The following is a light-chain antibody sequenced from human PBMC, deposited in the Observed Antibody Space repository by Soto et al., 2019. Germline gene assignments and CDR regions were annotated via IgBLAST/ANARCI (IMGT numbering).Light chain of an antibody. V-gene: IGLV2-14*01. J-gene: IGLJ1*01. CDR1: SSDVGGYNF. CDR3: CSYASSTSYV. Sequence: HSVLTQPASVSGFPGQSIAISCTRTSSDVGGYNFVSWYQQYPGKAPKLMIYDVTSRPSGVSNRFSGSKSGTTASLTISGLQAEDEADYYCCSYASSTSYVFGTGTKVTVL. CDR2: DVT.